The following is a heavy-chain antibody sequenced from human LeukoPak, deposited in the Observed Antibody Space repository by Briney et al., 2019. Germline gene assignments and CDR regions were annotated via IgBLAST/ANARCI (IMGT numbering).Heavy chain of an antibody. CDR3: AKGVAVASPYYFDY. J-gene: IGHJ4*02. V-gene: IGHV3-23*01. Sequence: GGSLRLSCAASGFTLSSYAMSRVPQAPGKGLEWVSPISGSGSSTYYADSVKGRFTISRDNSKNTLYLQMNSLRAEDTAVYYCAKGVAVASPYYFDYWGQGTLVTVSS. CDR2: ISGSGSST. D-gene: IGHD6-19*01. CDR1: GFTLSSYA.